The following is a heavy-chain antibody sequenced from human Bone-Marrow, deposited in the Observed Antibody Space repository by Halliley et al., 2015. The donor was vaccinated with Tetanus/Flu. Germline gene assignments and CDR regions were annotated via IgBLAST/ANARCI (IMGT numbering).Heavy chain of an antibody. CDR2: VSYDGIDK. J-gene: IGHJ4*02. CDR3: AREYYGAFDY. D-gene: IGHD2-21*01. V-gene: IGHV3-30*01. Sequence: KGLEWVAIVSYDGIDKFYADSVKGRFTISRDNSKDTLYLHMNSLRPEDTARYYCAREYYGAFDYWGQGTLVPVSS.